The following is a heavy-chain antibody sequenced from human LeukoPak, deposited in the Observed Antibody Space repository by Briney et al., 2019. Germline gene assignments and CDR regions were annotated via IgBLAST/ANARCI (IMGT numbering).Heavy chain of an antibody. Sequence: PGGSLGLSCTASGFTFGDYAMSWFRQAPGKGLEWVGFIRSKAYGGTTEYAASVKGRFTISRDDSKSIAYLQMNSLKTEDTAVYYCTRLLSGATYYFDYWGQGTLVTVSS. D-gene: IGHD1-26*01. V-gene: IGHV3-49*03. CDR3: TRLLSGATYYFDY. J-gene: IGHJ4*02. CDR1: GFTFGDYA. CDR2: IRSKAYGGTT.